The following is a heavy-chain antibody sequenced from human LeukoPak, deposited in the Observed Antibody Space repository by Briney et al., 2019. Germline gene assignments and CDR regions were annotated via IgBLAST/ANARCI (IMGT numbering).Heavy chain of an antibody. V-gene: IGHV3-30-3*01. CDR2: ISYDGRNK. J-gene: IGHJ4*02. CDR3: ARGGGATDHFDY. D-gene: IGHD1-26*01. Sequence: PGGSLRLSCAASGFTGSSNYRSWVRQAPGKGLEWVAVISYDGRNKYSADSVKGRFTISRDNSKNTLYLQTNSLRAEDTAVYYCARGGGATDHFDYWGQGTLVTVSS. CDR1: GFTGSSNY.